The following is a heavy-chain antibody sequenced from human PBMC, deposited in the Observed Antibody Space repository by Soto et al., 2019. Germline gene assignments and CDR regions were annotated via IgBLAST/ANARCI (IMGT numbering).Heavy chain of an antibody. CDR2: IYWDDNK. CDR3: AHASGWLLDY. Sequence: QITLKESGPTLVKPTQTLTLTCTFSGFSLNTRAVGVGWIRQPPGKALEWLAFIYWDDNKYYSPSLKSRLTITKDTSKNQVVLTMTNTDAVDTGTYYCAHASGWLLDYWGQGTLVTVSS. V-gene: IGHV2-5*02. CDR1: GFSLNTRAVG. D-gene: IGHD6-19*01. J-gene: IGHJ4*02.